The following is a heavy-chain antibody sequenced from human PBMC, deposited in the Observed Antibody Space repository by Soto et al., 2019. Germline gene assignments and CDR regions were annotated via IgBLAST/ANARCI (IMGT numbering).Heavy chain of an antibody. CDR2: ISGSGGST. CDR3: AKDLRIGTAVAGTYGMDV. V-gene: IGHV3-23*01. CDR1: GFTFSSYA. J-gene: IGHJ6*02. Sequence: GGSLRLSCAASGFTFSSYAMSWVRQAPGKGLEWVSAISGSGGSTYYADSVKGRFTISRDNSKNTLYLQMDSLRAEDTAVYYCAKDLRIGTAVAGTYGMDVWGQGTTVTVSS. D-gene: IGHD6-19*01.